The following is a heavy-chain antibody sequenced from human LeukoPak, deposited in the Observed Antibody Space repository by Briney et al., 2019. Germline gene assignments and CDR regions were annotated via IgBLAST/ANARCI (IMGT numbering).Heavy chain of an antibody. CDR2: INPKSGDT. J-gene: IGHJ3*02. CDR3: ARNLWFGESSDAFDM. V-gene: IGHV1-2*02. D-gene: IGHD3-10*01. Sequence: ASVKVSCKASGYTFTGHYMHWVRQAPGQGLEWMGWINPKSGDTNYAQKFQGRVTMTSDTSISTAYMDMSSLRSDDTAVYYCARNLWFGESSDAFDMWGQGTMVTVSS. CDR1: GYTFTGHY.